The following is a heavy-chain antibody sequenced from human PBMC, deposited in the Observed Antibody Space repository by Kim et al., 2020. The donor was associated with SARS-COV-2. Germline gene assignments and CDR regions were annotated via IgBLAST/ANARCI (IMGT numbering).Heavy chain of an antibody. V-gene: IGHV3-53*01. Sequence: GGSLRLSCAASGFTFSSYYMSWVRQAPGKGLEWVSVIYSGGGRYYEDYVMGRLNTSRDNSTNTLYLQMNSLRDEDTAVYYCARGGGYHRPNYYYYGMDVWGQGTTVTVSS. D-gene: IGHD3-22*01. CDR3: ARGGGYHRPNYYYYGMDV. CDR2: IYSGGGR. CDR1: GFTFSSYY. J-gene: IGHJ6*02.